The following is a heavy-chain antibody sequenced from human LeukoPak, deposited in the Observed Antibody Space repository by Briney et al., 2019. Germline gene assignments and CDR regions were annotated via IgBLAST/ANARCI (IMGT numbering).Heavy chain of an antibody. CDR3: VKNFVPSRS. Sequence: GGSLRLSCAASGFTFSSYAMSWVRQAPGKGLEWVSANSGSGGSTYYADSVKGRFTIPRDNSKNTLYLQMNSLRAEDTAVYYCVKNFVPSRSWGQGTLVTVSS. CDR2: NSGSGGST. CDR1: GFTFSSYA. V-gene: IGHV3-23*01. J-gene: IGHJ5*02. D-gene: IGHD2-8*01.